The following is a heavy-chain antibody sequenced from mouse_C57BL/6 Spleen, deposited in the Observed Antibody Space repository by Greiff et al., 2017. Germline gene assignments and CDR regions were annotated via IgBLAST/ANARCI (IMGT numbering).Heavy chain of an antibody. Sequence: VQLQQPGAELVRPGTSVKLSCKASGYTFTSYWMHWVKQRPGQGLEWIGVIDPSDSYTNYNQKFKGKATLTVDTSSSTAYMQLSSLTSEDSAVYYCAREGDGYYYAMDYWGQGTSGTVSS. CDR3: AREGDGYYYAMDY. V-gene: IGHV1-59*01. D-gene: IGHD2-3*01. CDR2: IDPSDSYT. CDR1: GYTFTSYW. J-gene: IGHJ4*01.